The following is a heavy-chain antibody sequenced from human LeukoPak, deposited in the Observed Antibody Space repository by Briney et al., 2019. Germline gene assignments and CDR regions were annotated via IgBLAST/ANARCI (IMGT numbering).Heavy chain of an antibody. CDR2: ISGSGGST. D-gene: IGHD6-13*01. Sequence: GGSLRLSCAASGITFSAYAMNWVRQAPGKGPEWVSAISGSGGSTYYADSVKGRFTISRDNAKNTLYLQMNSLRAEDTAVYYCASASSHRIAAGGDYWGQGTLVTVSS. CDR1: GITFSAYA. V-gene: IGHV3-23*01. CDR3: ASASSHRIAAGGDY. J-gene: IGHJ4*02.